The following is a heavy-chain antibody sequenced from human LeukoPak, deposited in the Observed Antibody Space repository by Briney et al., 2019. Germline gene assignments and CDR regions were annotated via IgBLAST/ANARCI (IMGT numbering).Heavy chain of an antibody. Sequence: PGGSLRLSCAASGFTFSSYWMSWVRQAPGKGLEWVANIKQDGSEKYYVDSVKGRFTISRDNAKNSLYLQMNSLRAEDTAVYYCARDRGGGSYYYYYGMDVWGRGTTVTVSS. CDR1: GFTFSSYW. CDR3: ARDRGGGSYYYYYGMDV. J-gene: IGHJ6*02. V-gene: IGHV3-7*01. D-gene: IGHD2-15*01. CDR2: IKQDGSEK.